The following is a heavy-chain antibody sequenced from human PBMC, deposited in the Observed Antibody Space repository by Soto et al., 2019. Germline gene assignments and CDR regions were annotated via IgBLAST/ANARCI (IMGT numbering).Heavy chain of an antibody. D-gene: IGHD3-16*01. CDR2: IYYSGST. CDR3: ARVRSGVGYNWFDP. J-gene: IGHJ5*02. Sequence: SETLSLTCTVSGGSISSGGYYWSWIRQHPGKGLEWIGNIYYSGSTFYNPSLKSRVTISVDTSKNQFSLKLSSVTAADTAVYYCARVRSGVGYNWFDPWGQGTLVTVS. CDR1: GGSISSGGYY. V-gene: IGHV4-31*03.